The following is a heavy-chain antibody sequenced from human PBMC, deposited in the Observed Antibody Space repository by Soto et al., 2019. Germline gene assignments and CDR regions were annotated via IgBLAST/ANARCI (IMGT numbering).Heavy chain of an antibody. Sequence: GASVKVSCKASGYTFTSYGISWVRQAPGQGLEWMGWISAYNGNTNYAQKLQGRVTMTIDTSTSTAYMELRSLRSDDTAVYYCARGYIVVVPAAIPLPQYYYYYYGMDVWGQGTTVTVSS. V-gene: IGHV1-18*01. CDR1: GYTFTSYG. CDR3: ARGYIVVVPAAIPLPQYYYYYYGMDV. CDR2: ISAYNGNT. D-gene: IGHD2-2*01. J-gene: IGHJ6*02.